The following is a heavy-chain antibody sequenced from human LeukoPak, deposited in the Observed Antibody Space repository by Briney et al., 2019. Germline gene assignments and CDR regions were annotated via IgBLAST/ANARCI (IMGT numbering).Heavy chain of an antibody. CDR3: ARVGGIAAAGNGAFDI. CDR2: INTNTGNP. CDR1: GYTFTSYA. V-gene: IGHV7-4-1*02. Sequence: ASVKVSCKASGYTFTSYAMNWVRQAPGQGLEWMGWINTNTGNPTYAQGFTRRFVFSLDTSVSTAYLQISSLKAEDTAMYYCARVGGIAAAGNGAFDIWGQGTMVTVSS. J-gene: IGHJ3*02. D-gene: IGHD6-13*01.